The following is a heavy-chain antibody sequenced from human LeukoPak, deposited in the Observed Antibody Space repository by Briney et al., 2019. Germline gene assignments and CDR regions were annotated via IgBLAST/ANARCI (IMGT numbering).Heavy chain of an antibody. CDR1: GGSISGYY. CDR2: IYYSGST. J-gene: IGHJ6*02. V-gene: IGHV4-59*01. Sequence: KSSETLSLTCTVSGGSISGYYWSWIRQPPGKGLEWIGYIYYSGSTNYNPSLKSRVTISVDTSKNQFSLKLSSVTAADTAVYYCARTTVTPPDYYYYGMDVWGQGTTVTVSS. CDR3: ARTTVTPPDYYYYGMDV. D-gene: IGHD4-17*01.